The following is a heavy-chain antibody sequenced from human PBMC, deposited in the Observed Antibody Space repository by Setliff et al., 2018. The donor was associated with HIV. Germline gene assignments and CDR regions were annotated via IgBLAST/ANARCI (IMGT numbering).Heavy chain of an antibody. CDR3: VRSDRWRNWFDS. J-gene: IGHJ5*01. Sequence: SETLSLTCTVSGAFVNSTCYNWAWIRQSPGKGLEWIGTVYHFGGTFYNPSLESRVTISTDMSKKGFSLRLTSVTVADTAVYYCVRSDRWRNWFDSWGQGIVVTVSS. CDR1: GAFVNSTCYN. V-gene: IGHV4-39*01. CDR2: VYHFGGT. D-gene: IGHD2-8*02.